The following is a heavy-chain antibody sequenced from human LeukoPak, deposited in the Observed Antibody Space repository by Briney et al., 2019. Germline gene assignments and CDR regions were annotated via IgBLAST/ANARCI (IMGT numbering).Heavy chain of an antibody. CDR2: ISSSSSTI. Sequence: GGSLRLSFAASGFTFSSYSMNWVRQAPGKGLEWVSYISSSSSTIYYADSVKGRFTISRDNAKNSLYLQMNSLRAEDTAVYYCASEGQSVRDGYNYRGFDYWGQGTLVTVSS. J-gene: IGHJ4*02. D-gene: IGHD5-24*01. V-gene: IGHV3-48*04. CDR1: GFTFSSYS. CDR3: ASEGQSVRDGYNYRGFDY.